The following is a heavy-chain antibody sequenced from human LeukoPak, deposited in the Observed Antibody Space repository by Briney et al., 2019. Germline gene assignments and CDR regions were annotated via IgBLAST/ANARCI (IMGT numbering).Heavy chain of an antibody. J-gene: IGHJ4*02. CDR1: GYTFTGYY. V-gene: IGHV1-2*02. Sequence: ASVKVSCKASGYTFTGYYMYWVRQAPGQGLGWMGGINPNSGVTNYAQKVQGRVTMTRDTSISTAYMEVSSLRSDDTAVYFCARGRGSYSFDYWGQGTLVTVSS. CDR2: INPNSGVT. D-gene: IGHD3-16*01. CDR3: ARGRGSYSFDY.